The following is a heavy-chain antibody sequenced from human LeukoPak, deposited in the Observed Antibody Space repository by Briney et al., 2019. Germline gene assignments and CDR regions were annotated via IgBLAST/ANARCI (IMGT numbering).Heavy chain of an antibody. Sequence: SETLSLTCTVSGGSVSSGRYYWSWIRQPAGKGLEWIGSIYHSGSTYYNPSLKSRVTISVDTSKNQFSLKLSSVTAADTAVYYCARDRVGQQLVGRNYYYYHMDVWGKGTTVTISS. CDR2: IYHSGST. D-gene: IGHD6-13*01. V-gene: IGHV4-61*10. CDR3: ARDRVGQQLVGRNYYYYHMDV. CDR1: GGSVSSGRYY. J-gene: IGHJ6*03.